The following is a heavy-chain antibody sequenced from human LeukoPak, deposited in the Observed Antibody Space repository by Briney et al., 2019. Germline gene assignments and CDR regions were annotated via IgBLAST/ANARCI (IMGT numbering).Heavy chain of an antibody. CDR2: LFYTGAT. CDR3: ARGGLYTPEHASHI. V-gene: IGHV4-59*01. CDR1: GDSISGFY. D-gene: IGHD3-16*01. Sequence: SETLSLTCTVSGDSISGFYWSWIRQSPGKGLEWVAYLFYTGATNSSPSLKSRVTISVDTSKNQFSLNLRSVTAADTAVYYCARGGLYTPEHASHIWGQGTMVTVSS. J-gene: IGHJ3*02.